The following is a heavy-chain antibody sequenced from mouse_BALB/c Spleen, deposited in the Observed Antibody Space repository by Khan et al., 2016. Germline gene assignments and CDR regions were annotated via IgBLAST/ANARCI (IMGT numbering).Heavy chain of an antibody. V-gene: IGHV14-4*02. CDR2: IDPENGDA. J-gene: IGHJ3*01. Sequence: VQLQQSGAELVRSGASVKLSCTASGFNIKDYYIHWVKQRPEQGLEWIGWIDPENGDAEYAPKFQGKATMTADTSSNTAYLQFSSLTSEDTAVXYCNSYGNSFALFVSWGRGTLVTFSA. CDR1: GFNIKDYY. D-gene: IGHD2-1*01. CDR3: NSYGNSFALFVS.